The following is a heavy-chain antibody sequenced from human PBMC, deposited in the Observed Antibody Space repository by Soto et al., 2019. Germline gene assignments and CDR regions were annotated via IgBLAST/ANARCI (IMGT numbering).Heavy chain of an antibody. V-gene: IGHV1-69*01. Sequence: QVQLVQSGADVKKPGSSVKVSCKASGGTFSSYSINWVRQAPGQGLEWMGGIIPIFGTANSAQKFQGRVTLTADESTSTAHMELNSLRNEDTAVYYCARPFQSWPGGWYFDLWGRGTLVTVSS. D-gene: IGHD3-16*01. CDR1: GGTFSSYS. CDR3: ARPFQSWPGGWYFDL. CDR2: IIPIFGTA. J-gene: IGHJ2*01.